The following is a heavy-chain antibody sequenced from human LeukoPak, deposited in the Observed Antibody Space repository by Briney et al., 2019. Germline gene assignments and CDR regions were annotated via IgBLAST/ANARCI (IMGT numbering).Heavy chain of an antibody. CDR1: GFTFSSYG. D-gene: IGHD1-14*01. V-gene: IGHV3-30*12. CDR2: ISSDESSK. CDR3: ARNTGDYYGMDV. Sequence: GGSLRLSCAASGFTFSSYGMHWVRQAPGKGLDWVAIISSDESSKYYADSVKGRFTISRDNPKNTLYLQMNSLRAEDTAVYYCARNTGDYYGMDVWGQGTTVTVSS. J-gene: IGHJ6*02.